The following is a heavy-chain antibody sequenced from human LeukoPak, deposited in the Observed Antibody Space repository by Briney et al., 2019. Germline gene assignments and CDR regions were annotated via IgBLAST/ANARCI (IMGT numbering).Heavy chain of an antibody. CDR1: GFTFSSYW. D-gene: IGHD3-22*01. J-gene: IGHJ4*02. CDR3: ARGRYSGYYDSRSYGLGDY. Sequence: PGGSLRLSCAASGFTFSSYWMHWVRQAPGKGPVWVSRIDSDGSSTNSADSVKGRFTISRDNAKNTLYLQMNSLRAEDTAVYYCARGRYSGYYDSRSYGLGDYWGQGTLVTVSS. V-gene: IGHV3-74*01. CDR2: IDSDGSST.